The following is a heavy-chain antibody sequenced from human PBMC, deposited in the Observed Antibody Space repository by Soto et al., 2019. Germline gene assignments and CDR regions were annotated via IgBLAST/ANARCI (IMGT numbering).Heavy chain of an antibody. V-gene: IGHV1-3*01. CDR3: ARDRYPSIQAAPCFDP. J-gene: IGHJ5*02. D-gene: IGHD6-6*01. CDR2: INAGNGNT. CDR1: GYTFTSYA. Sequence: ASVKVSCKASGYTFTSYAMHWVRQAPGQRLEWMGWINAGNGNTKYSQKFQGRVTITRDTSASTAYMELSSLRSEDTAVYYCARDRYPSIQAAPCFDPWGQGTLVTVSS.